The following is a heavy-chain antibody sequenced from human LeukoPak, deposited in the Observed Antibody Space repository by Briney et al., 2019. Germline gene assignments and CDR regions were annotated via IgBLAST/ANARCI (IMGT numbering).Heavy chain of an antibody. CDR2: FNHSGST. Sequence: SETLSLTVAVYGGSFSGYYWSWIRQPPGKGLGGIGEFNHSGSTNYSPSLKSRVTISVDTSKNQFSLKLSSVTAADTAVYYCARDPTTSQGSDAFDIWGQGTRVTVSS. CDR1: GGSFSGYY. D-gene: IGHD1-1*01. CDR3: ARDPTTSQGSDAFDI. V-gene: IGHV4-34*01. J-gene: IGHJ3*02.